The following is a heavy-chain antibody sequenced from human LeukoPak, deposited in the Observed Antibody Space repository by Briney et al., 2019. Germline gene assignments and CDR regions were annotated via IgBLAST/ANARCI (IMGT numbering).Heavy chain of an antibody. V-gene: IGHV3-15*01. J-gene: IGHJ4*02. CDR2: IKSKTDGGTT. Sequence: PGGSLRLSCAASGFTFSNAWMSWVRQAPGKGLEWVGRIKSKTDGGTTDYAAPVKGRFTISRDDSKNTLYLQMNSLKTEDTAVYYCTTDSYYYPIIDYWGQGTLVTVSP. CDR3: TTDSYYYPIIDY. CDR1: GFTFSNAW. D-gene: IGHD3-22*01.